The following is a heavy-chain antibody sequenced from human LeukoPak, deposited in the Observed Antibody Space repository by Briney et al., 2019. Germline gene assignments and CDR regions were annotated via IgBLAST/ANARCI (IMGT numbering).Heavy chain of an antibody. D-gene: IGHD1-26*01. CDR3: ASSGSYSGYFDY. CDR1: GFTFSTYC. CDR2: INSSSSTI. V-gene: IGHV3-48*04. Sequence: PGGSLRLSCAASGFTFSTYCMNWVRQAPGKGLEWVSYINSSSSTICYADSVKGRFTISRANAKHSLYMQMQWQSLRAQAMTVCYCASSGSYSGYFDYWGQGTLVTVSS. J-gene: IGHJ4*02.